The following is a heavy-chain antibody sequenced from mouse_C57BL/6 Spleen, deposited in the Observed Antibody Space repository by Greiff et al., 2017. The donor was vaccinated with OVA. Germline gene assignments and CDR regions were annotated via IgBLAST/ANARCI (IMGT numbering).Heavy chain of an antibody. J-gene: IGHJ2*01. CDR1: GFSLTSYG. D-gene: IGHD4-1*01. V-gene: IGHV2-2*01. CDR3: ARELGYFDY. CDR2: IWSGGST. Sequence: QVQLQQSGPGLVPPSQSLSITCTVSGFSLTSYGVHWVRPSPGKGLEWLGVIWSGGSTDYNAAFISRLSISKDNSKSQVFFKMNSLQADDTAIYYCARELGYFDYWGQGTTLTVSS.